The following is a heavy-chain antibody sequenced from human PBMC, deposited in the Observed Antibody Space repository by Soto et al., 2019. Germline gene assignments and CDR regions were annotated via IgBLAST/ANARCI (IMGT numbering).Heavy chain of an antibody. CDR2: ISYEGSNK. V-gene: IGHV3-30*18. Sequence: QVQLVESGGGVVQPGRSLRLSCAASGFTFSSYGMHWVRQAPGKGLEWVAVISYEGSNKYYADSVKGRFTISRDNSKNXLXLXXNSRRADDTAVYYCAKGPAMVIVRAAMNYYYGMDVWGQGTTVTVSS. CDR1: GFTFSSYG. J-gene: IGHJ6*02. D-gene: IGHD2-2*01. CDR3: AKGPAMVIVRAAMNYYYGMDV.